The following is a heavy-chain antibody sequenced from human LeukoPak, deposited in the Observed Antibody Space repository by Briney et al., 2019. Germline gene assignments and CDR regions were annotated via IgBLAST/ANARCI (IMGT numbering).Heavy chain of an antibody. CDR2: INHSGST. Sequence: PSETLSLTCAVYGGSFIGYYWSWIRQPPGKGLEWIGEINHSGSTNYNPSLESRVTISVDTSKNQFSLKLSSVTAADTAVYYCARAALGYCSGGSCRNDAFDIWGQGTMVTVSS. J-gene: IGHJ3*02. V-gene: IGHV4-34*01. D-gene: IGHD2-15*01. CDR1: GGSFIGYY. CDR3: ARAALGYCSGGSCRNDAFDI.